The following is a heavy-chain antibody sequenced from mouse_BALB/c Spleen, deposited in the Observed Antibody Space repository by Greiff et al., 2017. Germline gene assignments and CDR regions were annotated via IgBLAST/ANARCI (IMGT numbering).Heavy chain of an antibody. J-gene: IGHJ1*01. CDR1: GFTFSSYG. V-gene: IGHV5-6-3*01. CDR2: INSNGGST. D-gene: IGHD1-1*01. Sequence: EVILVESGGGLVQPGGSLKLSCAASGFTFSSYGMSWVRQTPDKRLELVATINSNGGSTYYPDSVKGRFTISRDNAKNTLYLQMSSLKSEDTAMYYCARYGSSYWYFDVWGAGTTVTVSS. CDR3: ARYGSSYWYFDV.